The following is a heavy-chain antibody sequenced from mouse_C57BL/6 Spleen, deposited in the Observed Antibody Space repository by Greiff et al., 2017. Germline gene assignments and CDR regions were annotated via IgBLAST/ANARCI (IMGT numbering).Heavy chain of an antibody. J-gene: IGHJ2*01. Sequence: VQLQQSVAELVRPGASVKLSCTASGFNIKNNYMHWVKQRPEQGLEWIGRIDPANGNTKYAPKFQGKATITADTSTNTAYLQLSSLTSEDTAIYYCARRYFDYWGQCTTLTVSS. CDR2: IDPANGNT. V-gene: IGHV14-3*01. CDR1: GFNIKNNY. CDR3: ARRYFDY.